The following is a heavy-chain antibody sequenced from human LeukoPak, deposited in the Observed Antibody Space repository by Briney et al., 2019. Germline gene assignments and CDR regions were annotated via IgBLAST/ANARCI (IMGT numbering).Heavy chain of an antibody. CDR2: IYYTGNT. V-gene: IGHV4-39*01. CDR1: GDSISSNSYY. D-gene: IGHD3-10*01. J-gene: IGHJ5*02. Sequence: PSETLSLTCTVSGDSISSNSYYWAWIRQPPGKGLEWIGSIYYTGNTYYNSSLKSRVTISVDTSKNQFSLKMSSVTAADTAVYYCARPFGVRGVISPYNWFDPWGQGTLVTVSS. CDR3: ARPFGVRGVISPYNWFDP.